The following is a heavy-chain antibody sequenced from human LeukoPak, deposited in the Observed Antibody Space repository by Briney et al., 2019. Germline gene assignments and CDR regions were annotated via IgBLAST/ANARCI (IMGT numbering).Heavy chain of an antibody. CDR1: GGSISSGDYY. Sequence: PSQTLSLTCTVSGGSISSGDYYWSWIRQPLGKGLEWIGYIYYSGSTYYNPSLKSRVTISVDTSKNQFSLKLSSVTAADTAVYYCARETGGYGDYLFDYWGQGTLVTVSS. D-gene: IGHD4-17*01. J-gene: IGHJ4*02. CDR2: IYYSGST. V-gene: IGHV4-30-4*08. CDR3: ARETGGYGDYLFDY.